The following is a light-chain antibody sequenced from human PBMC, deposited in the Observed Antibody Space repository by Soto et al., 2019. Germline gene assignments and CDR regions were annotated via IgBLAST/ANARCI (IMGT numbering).Light chain of an antibody. V-gene: IGKV3-11*01. CDR3: QYRTT. Sequence: EIVLTQSPATLSLSPGERATLSCRASQSISSYLAWYQHKPGQASRLLIDDASSRATGIPARFSGSGSGTAFTLTISSLEPEDFAVYYCQYRTTFGQGTRLEIK. CDR2: DAS. J-gene: IGKJ5*01. CDR1: QSISSY.